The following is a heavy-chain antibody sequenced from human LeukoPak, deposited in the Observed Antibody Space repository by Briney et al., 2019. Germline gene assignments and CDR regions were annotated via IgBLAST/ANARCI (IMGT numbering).Heavy chain of an antibody. CDR2: IYSGGST. CDR1: GFSVSDNY. CDR3: ARDKSYYDSSGYYFAFSYGMDV. J-gene: IGHJ6*02. Sequence: GGSLRLSCAASGFSVSDNYMSWVRQAPGKGLEWVSVIYSGGSTYYADSVKGRFTISRDNSKNTLYLQMNSLRAEDTAVYYCARDKSYYDSSGYYFAFSYGMDVWGQGTTVTVSS. D-gene: IGHD3-22*01. V-gene: IGHV3-53*01.